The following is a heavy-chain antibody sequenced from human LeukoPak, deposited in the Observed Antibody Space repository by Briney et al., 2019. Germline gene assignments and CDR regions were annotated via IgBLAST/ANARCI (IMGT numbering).Heavy chain of an antibody. CDR2: IYHSGST. V-gene: IGHV4-30-2*01. J-gene: IGHJ4*02. CDR1: GGSISSGGYS. CDR3: ARAEVATILSIIY. Sequence: PSETLSLTCAVSGGSISSGGYSWSWIRQPPGKGLEWIGYIYHSGSTYYNPSLKSRVTISVDTSKNQFSLKLSSVTAADTAVYYCARAEVATILSIIYWGQGTLVTVSS. D-gene: IGHD5-12*01.